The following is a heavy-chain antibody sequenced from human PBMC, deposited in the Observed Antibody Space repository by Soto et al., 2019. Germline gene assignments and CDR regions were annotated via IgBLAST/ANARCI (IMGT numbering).Heavy chain of an antibody. J-gene: IGHJ6*02. CDR1: GGSISSSSYY. V-gene: IGHV4-39*01. Sequence: NPSETLSLTCTVSGGSISSSSYYWGWIRQPPGKGLEWIGSIYYSGSTYYNPSLKSRVTISVDTSKNQFSLKLSSVTAADTAVYYCAADLKGYYYGSGSYQPYYYYGMDVWGQGTTVTVSS. CDR3: AADLKGYYYGSGSYQPYYYYGMDV. D-gene: IGHD3-10*01. CDR2: IYYSGST.